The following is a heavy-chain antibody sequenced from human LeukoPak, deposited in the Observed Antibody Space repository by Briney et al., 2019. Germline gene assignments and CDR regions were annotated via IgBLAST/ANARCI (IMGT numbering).Heavy chain of an antibody. V-gene: IGHV3-30*18. Sequence: GGSLRLSCAASGFTFSSYGMHWVRQAPGKGLEWVAVISYDGSNKYYADSVKGRFTISRDNYKNTLYLQMNSLRAEDTAVYYCAKDLAVTRTTPLGYWGQGTLVTVLS. CDR3: AKDLAVTRTTPLGY. J-gene: IGHJ4*02. D-gene: IGHD1-20*01. CDR1: GFTFSSYG. CDR2: ISYDGSNK.